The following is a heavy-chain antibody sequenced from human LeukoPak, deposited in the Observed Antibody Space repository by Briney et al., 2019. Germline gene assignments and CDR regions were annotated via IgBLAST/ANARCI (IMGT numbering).Heavy chain of an antibody. J-gene: IGHJ5*02. CDR1: GGSISSYY. Sequence: SETLSLTCTVSGGSISSYYWGWIRQPAGKGLEWIGRIYSNGSTNYNPSLKSRVTMSVDTSKNHFSLKLTSVTAADTAVYYCARYTRGRYANWYDPWGQGILVTVSS. CDR2: IYSNGST. D-gene: IGHD1-26*01. CDR3: ARYTRGRYANWYDP. V-gene: IGHV4-4*07.